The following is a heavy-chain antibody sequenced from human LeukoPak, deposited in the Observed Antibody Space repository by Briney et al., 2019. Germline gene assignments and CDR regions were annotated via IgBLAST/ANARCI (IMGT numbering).Heavy chain of an antibody. J-gene: IGHJ6*03. V-gene: IGHV1-69*13. D-gene: IGHD1-26*01. CDR1: GGTFSNYA. CDR2: IIIIFGTP. Sequence: RASVKVSCKASGGTFSNYAISWVRQASGQGLEWMGGIIIIFGTPNYAQKFQGRVTITADESTSTAYMELSSLRPDDTAVYYCARDHIVGAGYYYYYYMDVWGKGTTVTVSS. CDR3: ARDHIVGAGYYYYYYMDV.